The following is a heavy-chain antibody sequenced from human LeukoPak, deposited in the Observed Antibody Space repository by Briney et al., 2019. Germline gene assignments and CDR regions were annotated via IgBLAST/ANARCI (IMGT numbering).Heavy chain of an antibody. CDR2: IYTTGKT. Sequence: PSETLSLTCTVSSGSINSHYWGWVRQPAGRGLEWIGRIYTTGKTDYNPSLKSRLTMSVDTSKRQFSLNLRSVTAADAAIYYCARHGYTASHYFLDFWSQGTLVTVSS. CDR1: SGSINSHY. CDR3: ARHGYTASHYFLDF. D-gene: IGHD3-16*01. J-gene: IGHJ4*02. V-gene: IGHV4-4*07.